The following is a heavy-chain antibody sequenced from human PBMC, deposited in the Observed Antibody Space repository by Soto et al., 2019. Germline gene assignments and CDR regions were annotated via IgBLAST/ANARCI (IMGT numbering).Heavy chain of an antibody. CDR1: GGSISSGDDY. D-gene: IGHD6-13*01. V-gene: IGHV4-30-4*01. Sequence: SETLSRTCTVSGGSISSGDDYWSWLRHPPWKGLEWIGYIYYSGITYYNPSLKRRVTMSVGTSKNQFSLKLSSVTAEATAVYSCASHCSRGSSWYFDYWRQGTLVNVSS. CDR2: IYYSGIT. CDR3: ASHCSRGSSWYFDY. J-gene: IGHJ4*02.